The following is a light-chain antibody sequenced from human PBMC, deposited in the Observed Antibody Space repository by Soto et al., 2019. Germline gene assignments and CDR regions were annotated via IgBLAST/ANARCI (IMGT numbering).Light chain of an antibody. Sequence: DIVLTQSPATLSLSPGDRATLSCRACRTVDSYLAWYQQKPGQAPRLLIFDASKRATGIPPRFSGSGSGTDFTLTIKRLKPEDFSILYCQQYNNWPFTFGPGTKVDIK. J-gene: IGKJ3*01. CDR3: QQYNNWPFT. CDR2: DAS. CDR1: RTVDSY. V-gene: IGKV3-11*01.